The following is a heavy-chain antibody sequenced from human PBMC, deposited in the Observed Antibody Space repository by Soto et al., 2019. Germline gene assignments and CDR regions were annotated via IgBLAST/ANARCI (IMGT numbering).Heavy chain of an antibody. Sequence: ASVKVSCKASGYTFTSYYMHWVRQAPGQRLEWMGWINAGNGNTKYSQKFQGRVTITRDTSASTAYMELSSLRSEDTAVYYCARAQQQLVDWYFDLWGRGTLVTVSS. D-gene: IGHD6-13*01. J-gene: IGHJ2*01. V-gene: IGHV1-3*01. CDR3: ARAQQQLVDWYFDL. CDR2: INAGNGNT. CDR1: GYTFTSYY.